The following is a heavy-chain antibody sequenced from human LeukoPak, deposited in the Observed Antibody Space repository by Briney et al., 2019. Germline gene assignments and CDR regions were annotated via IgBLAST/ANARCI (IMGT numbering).Heavy chain of an antibody. J-gene: IGHJ6*03. D-gene: IGHD6-13*01. CDR2: IYDSVNA. CDR3: ARDEAAATTPEDYYYYMDV. Sequence: ETLSLTCTVSGGSISIFYWSWVRQSPGKGLEWIGYIYDSVNANYNPSLKSRVTISVDMSRNQFSLKLNSVTAADTAVYYCARDEAAATTPEDYYYYMDVWGKGTTVTVSS. V-gene: IGHV4-59*01. CDR1: GGSISIFY.